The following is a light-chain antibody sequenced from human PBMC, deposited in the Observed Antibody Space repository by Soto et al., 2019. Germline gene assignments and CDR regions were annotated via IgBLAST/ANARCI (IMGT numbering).Light chain of an antibody. Sequence: EVVLTQSPGTLSLSPGERATLSCRGSQSIHNNYLAWYQQRPGQAPRLLIYGSSDRATGIPDRFSGSGSGTDFTLTISRLEPEAFAVYYCHQYGSSPPYTFGQGTKLEI. J-gene: IGKJ2*01. CDR1: QSIHNNY. CDR2: GSS. V-gene: IGKV3-20*01. CDR3: HQYGSSPPYT.